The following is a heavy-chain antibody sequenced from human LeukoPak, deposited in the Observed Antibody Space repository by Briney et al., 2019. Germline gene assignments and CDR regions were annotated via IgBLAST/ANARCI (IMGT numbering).Heavy chain of an antibody. J-gene: IGHJ1*01. CDR2: ISSNGAGR. CDR1: GFTFSIYG. D-gene: IGHD1/OR15-1a*01. Sequence: PGGSLRLSCAASGFTFSIYGMSWVRQAPGKGLEWASAISSNGAGRYYADSVRGRFTISRDNSKNTLYLQMNGLRAEDTAVYYCTKGVEHFWGQGTLVTVSS. V-gene: IGHV3-23*01. CDR3: TKGVEHF.